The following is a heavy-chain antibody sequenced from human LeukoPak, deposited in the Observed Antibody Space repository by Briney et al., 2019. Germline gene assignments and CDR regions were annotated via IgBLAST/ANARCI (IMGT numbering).Heavy chain of an antibody. J-gene: IGHJ4*02. Sequence: ASVKVSCKASGYTFTDYYMHWVRQAPGQGLEWMGWINPNSGGTNYAQEFQGRVTMTRDTSISTAYMELSRVRSDDTAVYYCARGGWVRGVITRDGLNYWGQGTLVTVSS. D-gene: IGHD3-10*01. CDR1: GYTFTDYY. V-gene: IGHV1-2*02. CDR3: ARGGWVRGVITRDGLNY. CDR2: INPNSGGT.